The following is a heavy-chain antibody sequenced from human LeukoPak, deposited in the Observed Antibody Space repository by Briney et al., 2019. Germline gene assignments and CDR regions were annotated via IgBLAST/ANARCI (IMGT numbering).Heavy chain of an antibody. D-gene: IGHD1-26*01. Sequence: GGSLRLSCAASGFTFSNNWMNWVRQAPGKGLEWVGNINPGGTEKYYVDSVTGRFTISRDNAKNSLYLQMNSLRVEDTAVYYCARLVSGSYSDWGQGTLVTVSS. J-gene: IGHJ4*02. CDR3: ARLVSGSYSD. CDR2: INPGGTEK. CDR1: GFTFSNNW. V-gene: IGHV3-7*01.